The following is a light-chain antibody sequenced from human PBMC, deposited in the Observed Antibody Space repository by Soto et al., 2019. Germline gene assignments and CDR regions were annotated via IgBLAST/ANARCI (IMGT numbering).Light chain of an antibody. V-gene: IGLV1-47*01. CDR2: RSS. CDR1: SSNIGNNF. CDR3: AAWEDSLSGPV. J-gene: IGLJ6*01. Sequence: QSVRTQPPSVSGTPGQRVIIACSGSSSNIGNNFVYWYQQSPGMAPKLLIYRSSQRPSGVPERFSGSKSGTSASLAISGLRSEDEAHYFCAAWEDSLSGPVFGRGTKVTLL.